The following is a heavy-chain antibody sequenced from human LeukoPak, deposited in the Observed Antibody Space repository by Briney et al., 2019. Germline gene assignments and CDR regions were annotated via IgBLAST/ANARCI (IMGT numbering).Heavy chain of an antibody. CDR1: GGSISSGRFP. CDR3: ARGVHTRMIGVYFDD. D-gene: IGHD2-21*01. Sequence: SETLSLTCEVSGGSISSGRFPWSWIRQSPGKGLEWIGYIYHNGATYDNPSLKSRVTLSIDRSKSHFSLILSSVTAADTAVYYCARGVHTRMIGVYFDDWGQGIPVTVSS. J-gene: IGHJ4*02. CDR2: IYHNGAT. V-gene: IGHV4-30-2*06.